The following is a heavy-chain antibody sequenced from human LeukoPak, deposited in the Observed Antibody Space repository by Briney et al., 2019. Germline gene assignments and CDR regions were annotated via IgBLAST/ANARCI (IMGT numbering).Heavy chain of an antibody. CDR3: ARLSLRSYYDSSGYLDY. Sequence: SETLSLTCTVSGGSIRSYYWSWIRQPPGKGLEWIGYIYNIGGTNYNPSLKSPVTISVDTSKNQFSLKLSSVTAADTAVYYCARLSLRSYYDSSGYLDYWGQGILVTVSS. V-gene: IGHV4-59*08. D-gene: IGHD3-22*01. CDR2: IYNIGGT. CDR1: GGSIRSYY. J-gene: IGHJ4*02.